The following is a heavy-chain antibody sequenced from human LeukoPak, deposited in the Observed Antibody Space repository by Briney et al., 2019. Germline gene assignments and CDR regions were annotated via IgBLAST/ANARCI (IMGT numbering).Heavy chain of an antibody. CDR1: GLRFSDYY. D-gene: IGHD2/OR15-2a*01. CDR3: ATILIGAGKYSQQ. Sequence: GGSLRLSCAASGLRFSDYYVSWIRQAPGKGLQWVSYISSGGDIMHYADSVKGRFTSSRDNAKNSGYLEMNSLGAEDTAVYYWATILIGAGKYSQQWGRGPRATAPS. CDR2: ISSGGDIM. V-gene: IGHV3-11*01. J-gene: IGHJ1*01.